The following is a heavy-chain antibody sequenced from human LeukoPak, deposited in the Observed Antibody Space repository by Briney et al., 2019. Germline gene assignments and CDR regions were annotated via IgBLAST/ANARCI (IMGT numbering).Heavy chain of an antibody. V-gene: IGHV4-34*01. CDR1: GGSFSGYY. CDR2: INRSGST. D-gene: IGHD3-10*01. Sequence: PSETLSLTCAVYGGSFSGYYWSWIRQPPGKGLEWIGEINRSGSTNYNPSLKSRVTISVDTSKNQFSLKLSSVTAADTAVYYCARALWVNYYFDYWGQGTLVTVSS. J-gene: IGHJ4*02. CDR3: ARALWVNYYFDY.